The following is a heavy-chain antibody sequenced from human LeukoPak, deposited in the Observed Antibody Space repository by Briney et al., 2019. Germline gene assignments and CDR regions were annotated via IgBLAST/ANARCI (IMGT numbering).Heavy chain of an antibody. CDR2: INPSGGST. CDR3: ARNYYDSSGYYHLFDY. V-gene: IGHV1-46*01. J-gene: IGHJ4*02. CDR1: GYTFTSYY. Sequence: ASVKVSCKASGYTFTSYYMHWVRQAPGQGLEWMGIINPSGGSTSYAQKFQGRVTMTRDTSTSTVYMELSSLRSEDTAVYYCARNYYDSSGYYHLFDYWGQGTLVTVSS. D-gene: IGHD3-22*01.